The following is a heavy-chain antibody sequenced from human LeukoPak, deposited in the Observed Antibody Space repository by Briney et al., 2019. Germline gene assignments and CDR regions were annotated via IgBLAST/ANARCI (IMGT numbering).Heavy chain of an antibody. CDR2: ISAYNGNT. D-gene: IGHD3-10*01. J-gene: IGHJ5*02. CDR1: GYTFTSYG. Sequence: ASVKVSCKASGYTFTSYGISWVRQAPGQGLGLVGWISAYNGNTNYAQKLHGRVTMTTDTSTSTAYMELRSLRSDDTAVYYCARDLFKSGDGSGSYYFGFDPWGQGTLVTVPS. V-gene: IGHV1-18*01. CDR3: ARDLFKSGDGSGSYYFGFDP.